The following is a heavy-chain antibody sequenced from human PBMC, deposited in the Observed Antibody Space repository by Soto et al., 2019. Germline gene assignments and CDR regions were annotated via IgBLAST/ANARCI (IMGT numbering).Heavy chain of an antibody. D-gene: IGHD6-6*01. V-gene: IGHV4-31*03. CDR2: IYYSGST. CDR1: GGSISSGGYY. J-gene: IGHJ4*02. CDR3: ARVVKGYYFDY. Sequence: NPSETLSLTCTVSGGSISSGGYYWSWIRQHPGKGLEWIGYIYYSGSTYYNPSLKSRVTISVDTSKNQFSLKLSSVTAADTAVYYCARVVKGYYFDYWGQGTLVTVSS.